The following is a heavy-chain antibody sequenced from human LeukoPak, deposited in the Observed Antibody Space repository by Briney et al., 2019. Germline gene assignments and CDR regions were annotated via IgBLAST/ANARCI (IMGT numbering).Heavy chain of an antibody. CDR3: ARFYREGWYYNPIDV. Sequence: SETLSLTCTVSGGSISSGSFYWSWIRQPAGKGLEWIGRIYTTGSTNYNPSLKSRVTISLETSKNQFSLKLRSVTAADTAVYFCARFYREGWYYNPIDVWGKGTTVTVSS. V-gene: IGHV4-61*02. D-gene: IGHD3-16*02. CDR2: IYTTGST. J-gene: IGHJ6*03. CDR1: GGSISSGSFY.